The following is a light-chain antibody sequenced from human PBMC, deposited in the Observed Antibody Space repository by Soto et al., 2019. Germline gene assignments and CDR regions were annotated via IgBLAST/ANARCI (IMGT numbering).Light chain of an antibody. CDR1: QSISNNY. J-gene: IGKJ1*01. Sequence: TVLTQFPGSLSLSPGERATLSCRASQSISNNYLAWYQRKPGQAPRLLIYGASSRATGIPDRFSGSGSGTDFTLTISSLEPGDFAVYYCQQRSNWPPWTFGQGTKVDIK. CDR3: QQRSNWPPWT. V-gene: IGKV3D-20*02. CDR2: GAS.